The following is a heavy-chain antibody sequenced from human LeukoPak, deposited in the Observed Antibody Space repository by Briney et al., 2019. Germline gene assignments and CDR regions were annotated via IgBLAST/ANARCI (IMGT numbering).Heavy chain of an antibody. Sequence: SETLSLTCTVSGGSISSYYWSWIRQPPGKGLEWIGYIYYSGSTNYNPSLKSRVTISVDTSKNQFSLKLGSVTAADTAVYYCARDPWGASGLWGQGTLVIVSS. J-gene: IGHJ4*02. CDR3: ARDPWGASGL. CDR1: GGSISSYY. V-gene: IGHV4-59*12. D-gene: IGHD3-10*01. CDR2: IYYSGST.